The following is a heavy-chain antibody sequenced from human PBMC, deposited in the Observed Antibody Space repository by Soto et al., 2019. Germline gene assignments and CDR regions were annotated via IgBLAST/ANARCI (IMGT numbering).Heavy chain of an antibody. V-gene: IGHV3-30*18. CDR1: GFTFSSYG. D-gene: IGHD3-3*01. CDR2: ISYDGSNK. J-gene: IGHJ6*02. CDR3: AKGTKRITIFGRVGNYGMDV. Sequence: LRLSCAASGFTFSSYGMHWVRQAPGKGLEWVAVISYDGSNKYYADSVKGRFTISRDNSKNTLYLQMNSLRAEDTAVYYCAKGTKRITIFGRVGNYGMDVWGQGTTVTVSS.